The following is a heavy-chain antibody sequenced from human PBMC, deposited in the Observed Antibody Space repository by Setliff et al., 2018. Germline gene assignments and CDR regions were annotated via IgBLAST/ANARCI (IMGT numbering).Heavy chain of an antibody. CDR1: GFTFSTYE. D-gene: IGHD2-15*01. CDR2: ISSSSTYT. Sequence: PGGSLRLSCAASGFTFSTYEMNWVRQAPGKGLEWVSYISSSSTYTNYADSVKGRFTISRDNARDSLYLQMDSLRAEDTAVYYCARGFRYCHGGSCYLPDSWGQGTLVTVSS. J-gene: IGHJ4*02. V-gene: IGHV3-11*05. CDR3: ARGFRYCHGGSCYLPDS.